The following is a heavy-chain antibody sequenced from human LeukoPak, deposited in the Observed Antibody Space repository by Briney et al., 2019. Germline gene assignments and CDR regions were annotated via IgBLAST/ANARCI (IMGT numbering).Heavy chain of an antibody. CDR1: VGTFSSSA. CDR2: IIPVLNIT. Sequence: SVKVSFKTSVGTFSSSAITWVRQPPGQGLEWMGRIIPVLNITTYAQKFQGRVTITADTSSSTVYMELSSLRSEETAVYYCAKAQGLTAPPPYGLDVWGQGATVIVSS. V-gene: IGHV1-69*04. CDR3: AKAQGLTAPPPYGLDV. J-gene: IGHJ6*02.